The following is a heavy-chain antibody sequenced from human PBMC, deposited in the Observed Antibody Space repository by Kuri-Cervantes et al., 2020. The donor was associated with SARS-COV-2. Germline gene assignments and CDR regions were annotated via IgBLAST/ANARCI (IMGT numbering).Heavy chain of an antibody. Sequence: SETLSLTCTVSGGTISSYYWSWIRQAAGKGLEWIGRIYTSGSTNYNPSLKSRVTMSVDTTKNKFSLKLSSLTAADTAVYYCARNPNANHNNWFDPWGQGTLVTVSS. CDR2: IYTSGST. D-gene: IGHD4/OR15-4a*01. CDR3: ARNPNANHNNWFDP. CDR1: GGTISSYY. V-gene: IGHV4-4*07. J-gene: IGHJ5*02.